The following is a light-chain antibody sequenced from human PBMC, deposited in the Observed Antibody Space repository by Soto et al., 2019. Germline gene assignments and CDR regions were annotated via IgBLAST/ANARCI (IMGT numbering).Light chain of an antibody. CDR1: SSDVGGYNY. CDR3: CSYAGSYTLYV. J-gene: IGLJ1*01. V-gene: IGLV2-11*01. Sequence: QSVLTQPRSVSGSPGQSVTISCTGTSSDVGGYNYVSWYQQHSGKAPKLMIYDVSKRPSGVPDRFSGSKSGNTASLTISGLQAEDEADYYCCSYAGSYTLYVFGTGTKVTV. CDR2: DVS.